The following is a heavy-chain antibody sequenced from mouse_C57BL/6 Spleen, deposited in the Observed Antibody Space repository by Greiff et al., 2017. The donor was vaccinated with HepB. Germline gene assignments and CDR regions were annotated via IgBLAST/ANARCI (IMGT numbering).Heavy chain of an antibody. D-gene: IGHD2-2*01. CDR2: INPSSGYT. J-gene: IGHJ2*01. V-gene: IGHV1-7*01. CDR3: ARRVVSYGYDDGYFDY. Sequence: QVQLKQSGAELAKPGASVKLSCKASGYTFTSYWMHWVKQRPGKGLEWIGYINPSSGYTKYNQKFKDKATLTADKSSSTAYMQLSSLTYEDSAVHYCARRVVSYGYDDGYFDYWGQGTTLTVSS. CDR1: GYTFTSYW.